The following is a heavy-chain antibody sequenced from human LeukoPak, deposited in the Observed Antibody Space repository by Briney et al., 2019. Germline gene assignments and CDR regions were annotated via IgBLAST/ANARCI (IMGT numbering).Heavy chain of an antibody. CDR1: GFAFTNYA. CDR2: ISGSGGST. D-gene: IGHD2-15*01. J-gene: IGHJ3*02. Sequence: GGSLRLSCAASGFAFTNYAMNWVRLAPGKGLEWVSAISGSGGSTYYADSVKGRFTISRDNSKNTLYLQMNSLRAEDTAVYYCAPKDDHDAFDIWGQGTMVTVSS. V-gene: IGHV3-23*01. CDR3: APKDDHDAFDI.